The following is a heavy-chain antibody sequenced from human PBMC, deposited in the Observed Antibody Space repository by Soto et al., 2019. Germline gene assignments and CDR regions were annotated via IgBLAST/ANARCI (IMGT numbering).Heavy chain of an antibody. Sequence: HLQLQESGPRLVKPSETLSLTCAVSGGSVTTSAYYWGWIRQPPEKVLEWIGSISSVGSTYSSPSLKRRTTISVDTFNTQFSLELASVTAADTAVSYCARQLCSSSSCRDWYFDLWGRGTLVTVSS. CDR2: ISSVGST. CDR1: GGSVTTSAYY. V-gene: IGHV4-39*01. D-gene: IGHD2-2*01. J-gene: IGHJ2*01. CDR3: ARQLCSSSSCRDWYFDL.